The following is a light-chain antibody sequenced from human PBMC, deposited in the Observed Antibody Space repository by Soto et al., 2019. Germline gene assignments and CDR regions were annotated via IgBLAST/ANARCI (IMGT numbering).Light chain of an antibody. Sequence: EIVMTQSPATLSVSPGERATLSCRASQSVSSDLAWYHQKAGQAPKLLINVASTGDTGIPARFSGSGSGTEFTLTINSLQSEDFAVYYCQQYYSWPRTFGQGTKVDIK. J-gene: IGKJ1*01. CDR2: VAS. CDR1: QSVSSD. V-gene: IGKV3-15*01. CDR3: QQYYSWPRT.